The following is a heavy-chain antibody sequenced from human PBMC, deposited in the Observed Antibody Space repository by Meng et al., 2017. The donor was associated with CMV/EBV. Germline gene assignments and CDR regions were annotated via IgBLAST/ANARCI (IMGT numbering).Heavy chain of an antibody. D-gene: IGHD3-3*01. CDR2: IRYDGSNK. J-gene: IGHJ6*02. CDR1: GFTFSSYG. Sequence: GGPLRLSCAASGFTFSSYGMHWVRQAPGKGLEWVAFIRYDGSNKYYADSVKGRFTISRDNSKNTLYLQMNSLRAEDTAVYYCAKDRITIFGVVTGGMDVWGQGTTVTVSS. CDR3: AKDRITIFGVVTGGMDV. V-gene: IGHV3-30*02.